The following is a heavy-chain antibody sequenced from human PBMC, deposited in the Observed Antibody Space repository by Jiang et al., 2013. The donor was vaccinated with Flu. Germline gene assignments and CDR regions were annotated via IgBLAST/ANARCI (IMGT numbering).Heavy chain of an antibody. D-gene: IGHD6-19*01. CDR2: SNPILKTT. J-gene: IGHJ3*01. CDR3: ARDDGGWYSTFDF. V-gene: IGHV1-69*01. Sequence: QGLEWLGASNPILKTTNYAQKFQGRVAITADPSTRTGYMELRTLRSDDTAIYYCARDDGGWYSTFDFWGQGTVVTVSS.